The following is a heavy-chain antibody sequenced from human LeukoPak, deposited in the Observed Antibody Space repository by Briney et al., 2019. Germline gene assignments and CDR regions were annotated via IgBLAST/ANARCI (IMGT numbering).Heavy chain of an antibody. Sequence: GGSLRLSCAASGFTFSSYWMNWARQAPGKGLEWVASINHTGNVNYYVDSVKGRFTISRDNAKNSLYLQMSNLRAEDTAVYFCARGGGLDVWGQGATVTVSS. CDR2: INHTGNVN. J-gene: IGHJ6*02. CDR3: ARGGGLDV. V-gene: IGHV3-7*03. D-gene: IGHD3-16*01. CDR1: GFTFSSYW.